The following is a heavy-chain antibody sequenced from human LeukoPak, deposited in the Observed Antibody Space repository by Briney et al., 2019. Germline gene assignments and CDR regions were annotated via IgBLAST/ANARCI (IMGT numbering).Heavy chain of an antibody. CDR3: ARDKDFAFDF. J-gene: IGHJ4*02. Sequence: GGSLRLSCAASEFTFSSYGMHWVRQAPGKGLEWVAVISYDGSNKCYADSVKGRFTISRDNSKNTLYLQMNSLRDEDTAIYYCARDKDFAFDFWGQGTLVTVSS. CDR2: ISYDGSNK. CDR1: EFTFSSYG. V-gene: IGHV3-30*03.